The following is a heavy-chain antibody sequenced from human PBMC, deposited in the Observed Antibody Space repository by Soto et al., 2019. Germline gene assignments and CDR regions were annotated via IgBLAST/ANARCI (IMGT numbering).Heavy chain of an antibody. J-gene: IGHJ4*02. CDR1: GFSFTRFG. V-gene: IGHV1-46*01. D-gene: IGHD5-18*01. CDR2: SNASSGNT. CDR3: ARDSAAMDIQTPPRRPSRTFDY. Sequence: GASVKVSCKASGFSFTRFGISWVRQAPGQGLEWMGLSNASSGNTSYAQKLQGRVTMTRDTSTSTVYMELSSLRSEDTAVYYCARDSAAMDIQTPPRRPSRTFDYWGQGTLVTVSS.